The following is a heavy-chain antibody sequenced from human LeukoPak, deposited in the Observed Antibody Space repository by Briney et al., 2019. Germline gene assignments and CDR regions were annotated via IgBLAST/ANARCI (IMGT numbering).Heavy chain of an antibody. CDR1: GFTLSNYA. CDR2: ISGSGGNT. V-gene: IGHV3-23*01. CDR3: AKAGGLDHYYYMDV. Sequence: PGGSLRLSCVHSGFTLSNYAMNWVRQAPGKGLEWVSAISGSGGNTYYADSVKGRLTISRDNSRNTLLLQINSLRAEDTAVYSCAKAGGLDHYYYMDVWGKGTTVTVSS. J-gene: IGHJ6*03.